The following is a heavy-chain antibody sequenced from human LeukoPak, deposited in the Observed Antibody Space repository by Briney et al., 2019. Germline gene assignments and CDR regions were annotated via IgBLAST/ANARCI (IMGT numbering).Heavy chain of an antibody. D-gene: IGHD1-7*01. CDR1: GFTFSNYD. Sequence: PGGSLRLSCAASGFTFSNYDMHWVRQAPGKGLEWVAVISYDGSNKYYADSVKGRFTISRDNSKNTVYLQMNSLRAEDTAVYYCAKDREGTTFDNWGQRTLVTVSS. CDR3: AKDREGTTFDN. V-gene: IGHV3-30*18. CDR2: ISYDGSNK. J-gene: IGHJ4*02.